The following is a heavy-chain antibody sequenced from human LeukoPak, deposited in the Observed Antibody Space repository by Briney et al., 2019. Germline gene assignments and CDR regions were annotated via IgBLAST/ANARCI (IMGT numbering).Heavy chain of an antibody. CDR3: AKWTRTTLFRGDRARFDS. CDR2: ISASGGKT. D-gene: IGHD3-10*01. CDR1: GLIFNDYA. Sequence: GGSLRLSCAASGLIFNDYAMSWVRQVPGKGLECVSVISASGGKTYYADSVKGRFTISRDTSKTTISLQMNGLRVEDSAVYYCAKWTRTTLFRGDRARFDSWGQGTLVTVSS. J-gene: IGHJ4*02. V-gene: IGHV3-23*01.